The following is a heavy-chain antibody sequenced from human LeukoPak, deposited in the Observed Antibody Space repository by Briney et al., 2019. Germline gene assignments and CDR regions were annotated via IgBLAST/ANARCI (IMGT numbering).Heavy chain of an antibody. CDR1: GFTFSSYE. J-gene: IGHJ1*01. CDR2: ISSSGSTI. Sequence: GGSLRLSCAASGFTFSSYEMNWVRQAPGKGLEWVSYISSSGSTIYYADSVKGRFTISRDNARNALYLEMTSLRVEDTAVYFCARDGNAGAADEFFPYWGQGTLVTVSS. D-gene: IGHD6-13*01. CDR3: ARDGNAGAADEFFPY. V-gene: IGHV3-48*03.